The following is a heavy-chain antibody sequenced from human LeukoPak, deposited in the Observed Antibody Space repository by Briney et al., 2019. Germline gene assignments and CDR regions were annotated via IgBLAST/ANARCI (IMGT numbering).Heavy chain of an antibody. J-gene: IGHJ4*02. CDR1: GFTFGSYG. CDR3: TIMHGYYDGSGYWVQ. Sequence: GGSLRLSCAASGFTFGSYGMSWVRQAPGKGLEWVAFITTTGATTSYAGSVKGRFTISRDNARDTLYMQVNSLRDEDTALYYCTIMHGYYDGSGYWVQWGQGTLVTVSS. D-gene: IGHD3-22*01. V-gene: IGHV3-23*01. CDR2: ITTTGATT.